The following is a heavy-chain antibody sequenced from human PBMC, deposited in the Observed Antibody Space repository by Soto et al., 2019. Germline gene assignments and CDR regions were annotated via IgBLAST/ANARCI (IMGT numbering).Heavy chain of an antibody. J-gene: IGHJ5*02. CDR1: GGSISSSSYY. CDR2: IYYSGST. Sequence: QLQLQESGPGLVKPSETLSLTCTVSGGSISSSSYYWGWIRQPPGKGLEWIGSIYYSGSTYYNPSLKSRVTLSVDTSKNQFSLKLSSVTAADTAVYYCARHSTASSSWYQAVKYNWFDPWGQGTLVTVSS. D-gene: IGHD6-13*01. CDR3: ARHSTASSSWYQAVKYNWFDP. V-gene: IGHV4-39*01.